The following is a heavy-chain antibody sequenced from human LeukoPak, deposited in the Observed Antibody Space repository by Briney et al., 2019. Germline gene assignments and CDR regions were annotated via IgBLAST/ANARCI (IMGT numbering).Heavy chain of an antibody. CDR2: INPNSGGT. D-gene: IGHD2-2*01. CDR1: GYTFTGYY. V-gene: IGHV1-2*02. CDR3: ARDPAASRNNWFDP. Sequence: GASVTVSCKASGYTFTGYYMHWVRQAPGQGLEWMGWINPNSGGTNYAQKFQGRVTMTRDTSTSTAYMELSRLRSDDTAVYYCARDPAASRNNWFDPWGQGTLVTVSS. J-gene: IGHJ5*02.